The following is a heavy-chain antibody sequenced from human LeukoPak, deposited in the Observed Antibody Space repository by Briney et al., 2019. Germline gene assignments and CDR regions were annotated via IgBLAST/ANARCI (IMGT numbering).Heavy chain of an antibody. V-gene: IGHV3-7*01. CDR3: ARSREAWDSSGYHFDY. CDR1: GFTFSSYW. CDR2: IKQDGSEK. Sequence: WGALRLSCAASGFTFSSYWMSWVRQAPGKGLEWVANIKQDGSEKYYVDSVKGRFTISRDNAKNSLYLLMNSLRAEDTAVYYCARSREAWDSSGYHFDYWGQGTLVTVSS. D-gene: IGHD3-22*01. J-gene: IGHJ4*02.